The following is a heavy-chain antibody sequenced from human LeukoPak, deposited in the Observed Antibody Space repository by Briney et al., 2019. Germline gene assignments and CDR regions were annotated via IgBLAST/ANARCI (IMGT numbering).Heavy chain of an antibody. V-gene: IGHV1-18*01. Sequence: ASVKASCKASGYTFTSYGISWVRQAPGQGLEWMGWISAYNGNTNYAQKLQGRVTMTTDTSTSTAYMELRSLRSDDTAVYYCARGGVRGSSRWPNNWFDPWGQGTLVTVSS. D-gene: IGHD6-13*01. J-gene: IGHJ5*02. CDR1: GYTFTSYG. CDR2: ISAYNGNT. CDR3: ARGGVRGSSRWPNNWFDP.